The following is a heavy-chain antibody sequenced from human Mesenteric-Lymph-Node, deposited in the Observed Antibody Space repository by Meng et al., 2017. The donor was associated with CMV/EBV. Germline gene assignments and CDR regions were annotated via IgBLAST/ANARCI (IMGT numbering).Heavy chain of an antibody. D-gene: IGHD3-3*01. CDR3: ARDFLRMDV. Sequence: GESLKISCAASGFTVSSNYMSWVRQAPGKGLEWVSVIYSGGSTYYADSVRGRFTISRDNSKNTLYLQMNSLRAEDTAVYYCARDFLRMDVWGQGTTVTVSS. J-gene: IGHJ6*02. CDR1: GFTVSSNY. CDR2: IYSGGST. V-gene: IGHV3-53*01.